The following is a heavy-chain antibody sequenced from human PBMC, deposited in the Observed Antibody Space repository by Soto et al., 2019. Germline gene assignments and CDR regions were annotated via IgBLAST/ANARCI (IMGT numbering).Heavy chain of an antibody. V-gene: IGHV3-30*18. Sequence: GGSLRLSCAASGFTFSSYGMHWVRQAPGKGLEWVAVISYDGSNKYYADSVKGRFTISRDNSKNTLYLQMNSLRAEDTAVYYCAKEFGIAVAPFDPWGQGTLVTVSS. J-gene: IGHJ5*02. CDR3: AKEFGIAVAPFDP. D-gene: IGHD6-19*01. CDR2: ISYDGSNK. CDR1: GFTFSSYG.